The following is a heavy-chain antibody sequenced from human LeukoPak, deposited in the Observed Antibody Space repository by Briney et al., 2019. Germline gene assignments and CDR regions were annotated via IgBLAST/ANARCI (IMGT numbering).Heavy chain of an antibody. CDR2: IKPDGSEK. Sequence: PGGSLRLSCAASGLIFSKYWMTWVRQAPGKGLEWVASIKPDGSEKYYLDPVKGRFTISRDNARDSLYLQMNSLRDDDTSVYFCARDASALYWGRGTLVTVSS. CDR1: GLIFSKYW. J-gene: IGHJ4*02. V-gene: IGHV3-7*01. CDR3: ARDASALY. D-gene: IGHD6-19*01.